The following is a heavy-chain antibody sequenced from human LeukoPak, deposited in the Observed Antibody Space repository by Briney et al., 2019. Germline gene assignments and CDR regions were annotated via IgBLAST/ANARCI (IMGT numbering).Heavy chain of an antibody. V-gene: IGHV4-4*02. J-gene: IGHJ5*02. Sequence: PSGTLSLTCAVSGGSISSSNWWSWVRQPPGKGLEWIGEIYHSGSTNYNPSLKSRVTISVDKSKNQFSLKLSSVTAADTAVYYCARGSYDSSGYKFDPWGQGTLVTVSS. CDR2: IYHSGST. CDR3: ARGSYDSSGYKFDP. D-gene: IGHD3-22*01. CDR1: GGSISSSNW.